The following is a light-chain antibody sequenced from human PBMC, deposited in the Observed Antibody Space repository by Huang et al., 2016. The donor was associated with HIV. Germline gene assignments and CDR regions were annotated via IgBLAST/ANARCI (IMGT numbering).Light chain of an antibody. V-gene: IGKV3-15*01. CDR2: GAS. CDR1: QSVGGK. J-gene: IGKJ4*01. CDR3: QQYDTWPPLT. Sequence: ILLTQFPATLSVSPGQRVTLSCRASQSVGGKLAWYQQRPGQAPRRLIYGASTRVPTIPYRFSGSGSGTEFTLTISSLQSEDFAVYYCQQYDTWPPLTFGGGTKV.